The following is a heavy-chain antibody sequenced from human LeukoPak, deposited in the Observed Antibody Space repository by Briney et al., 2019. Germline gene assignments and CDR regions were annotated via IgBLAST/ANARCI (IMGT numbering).Heavy chain of an antibody. D-gene: IGHD3-9*01. CDR2: ISNDGHFK. Sequence: SGGSLRLFCAASGFTFSTYTIHWVRQAPGKGLEWVAVISNDGHFKYYADSVKGRFTISRDNSKSTLFLQMNSLTIEDTAVYYCARETRLPHNDILINRRAFDIWGQGTILTVSS. CDR3: ARETRLPHNDILINRRAFDI. J-gene: IGHJ3*02. V-gene: IGHV3-30-3*01. CDR1: GFTFSTYT.